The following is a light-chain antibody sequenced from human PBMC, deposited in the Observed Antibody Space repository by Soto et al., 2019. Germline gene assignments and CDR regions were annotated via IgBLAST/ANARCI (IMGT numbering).Light chain of an antibody. Sequence: QSALTQPPSASGSPGQSVTISCTGTSSDVGYYNYVSWYHQHPGKAPKLLIYEVSKRPSGVPDRFSASKSGNTASLTVSGLHAEDEADYYCSSYACRYSLVFGTGTKLTVL. V-gene: IGLV2-8*01. CDR3: SSYACRYSLV. CDR2: EVS. CDR1: SSDVGYYNY. J-gene: IGLJ1*01.